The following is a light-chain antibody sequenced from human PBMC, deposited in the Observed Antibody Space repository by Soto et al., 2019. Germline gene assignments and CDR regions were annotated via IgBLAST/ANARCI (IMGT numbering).Light chain of an antibody. CDR3: QQHYNWPGT. V-gene: IGKV3-11*01. J-gene: IGKJ1*01. CDR1: QSVSSD. CDR2: DAS. Sequence: TQSPSTLSPSPGERAALSCRASQSVSSDLAWYQQKPGQAPKLLIYDASNRDTGIPPRFSGSGSGTAFTLIISSLQPEDFAIYYCQQHYNWPGTFGQGTKVDIK.